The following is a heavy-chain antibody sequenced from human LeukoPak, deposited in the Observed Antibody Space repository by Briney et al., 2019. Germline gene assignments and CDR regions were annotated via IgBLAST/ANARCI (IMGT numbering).Heavy chain of an antibody. V-gene: IGHV3-21*01. CDR2: ISSSSSYI. CDR1: GFTFSSHS. J-gene: IGHJ4*02. Sequence: GALRLSCAASGFTFSSHSMNWVRQAPGKGLEWVSSISSSSSYIYYADSVKGRFTISRDNAKNSLYLQMNSLRAEDTAVYYCARDLGTTVTTWAYWGQGTLVTVSS. D-gene: IGHD4-17*01. CDR3: ARDLGTTVTTWAY.